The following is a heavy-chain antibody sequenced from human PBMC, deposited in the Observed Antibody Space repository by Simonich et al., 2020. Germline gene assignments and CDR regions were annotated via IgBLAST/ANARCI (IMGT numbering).Heavy chain of an antibody. CDR1: GYTFTGYY. CDR3: ARGRLTGDKGAFDI. J-gene: IGHJ3*02. CDR2: INPNSGGT. D-gene: IGHD7-27*01. Sequence: QVQLVQSGAEVKKPGASVKVSCKASGYTFTGYYMHWVRQAPGNGLEWMVGINPNSGGTNYAQKCQGRVTMTRDTSISTAYMELSMLRSDDTAVYYCARGRLTGDKGAFDIWGQGTMVTVSS. V-gene: IGHV1-2*02.